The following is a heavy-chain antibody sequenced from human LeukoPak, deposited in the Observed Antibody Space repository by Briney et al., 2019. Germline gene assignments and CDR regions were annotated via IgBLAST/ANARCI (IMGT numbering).Heavy chain of an antibody. CDR2: INHSGST. V-gene: IGHV4-34*01. D-gene: IGHD2-15*01. J-gene: IGHJ5*02. CDR3: ARTYCGGGSCYSGRGWFDP. CDR1: GGSFSGYY. Sequence: SETLSLTCAVYGGSFSGYYWSWIRQPPGKGLEWIGEINHSGSTNYNPSLKSRVTISVDTSKNQFSLKLYSVTAADTAVYYCARTYCGGGSCYSGRGWFDPWGQGTLVIVSS.